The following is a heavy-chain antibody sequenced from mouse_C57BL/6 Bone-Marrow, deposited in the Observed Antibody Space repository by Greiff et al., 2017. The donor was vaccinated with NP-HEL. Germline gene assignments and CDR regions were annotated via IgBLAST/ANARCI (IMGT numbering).Heavy chain of an antibody. Sequence: EVQLQESGAELVRPGASVKLSCTASGFNIKDDYMHWVKQRPEQGLEWIGWIDPENGDTENASKFQGKATITADTSSHQAYLQLSSRTAEDTAVYYCTTGAYYSKQFAYWGQGTLVTVSA. CDR3: TTGAYYSKQFAY. J-gene: IGHJ3*01. D-gene: IGHD2-5*01. V-gene: IGHV14-4*01. CDR1: GFNIKDDY. CDR2: IDPENGDT.